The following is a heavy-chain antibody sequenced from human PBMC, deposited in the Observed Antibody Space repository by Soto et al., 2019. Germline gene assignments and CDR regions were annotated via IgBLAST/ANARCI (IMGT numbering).Heavy chain of an antibody. Sequence: GGSLRLSCAASGFTFSNAWMSWVRQAPGKGLEWVGRIKSKTDGGTTDYAAPVKGRFTISRDDSKNTLYLQMNSLKTEDTAVYYCTTGVPAAIEFVYYYYYMDVWGKGTTVTVSS. CDR2: IKSKTDGGTT. D-gene: IGHD2-2*01. V-gene: IGHV3-15*01. CDR1: GFTFSNAW. J-gene: IGHJ6*03. CDR3: TTGVPAAIEFVYYYYYMDV.